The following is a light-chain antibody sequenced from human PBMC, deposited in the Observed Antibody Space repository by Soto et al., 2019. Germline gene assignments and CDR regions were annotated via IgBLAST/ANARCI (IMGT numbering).Light chain of an antibody. Sequence: EIVLTQSPGTLSLSPGERATLSCRASQSVSNNYLTWYQQKPGQAPRLLIYGASSRATGIPDRFSGYGSGTDFTLTISRLEPEDFAVYYCLQYGSSPRPFGQGTKVEIK. J-gene: IGKJ1*01. CDR3: LQYGSSPRP. V-gene: IGKV3-20*01. CDR2: GAS. CDR1: QSVSNNY.